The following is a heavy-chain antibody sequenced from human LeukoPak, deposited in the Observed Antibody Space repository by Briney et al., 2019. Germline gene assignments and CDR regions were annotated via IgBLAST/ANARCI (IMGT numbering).Heavy chain of an antibody. CDR3: ASRSGYSSSWSSGGYY. D-gene: IGHD6-13*01. Sequence: PGGSLRLSCAASGFTFSSYEMNWVRQAPGKGLEWVSYISSSSSTIYYADSVKGRFTISRDNAKNSLYLQMNSLRDEDTAVYYCASRSGYSSSWSSGGYYWGQGTLVTVSS. CDR2: ISSSSSTI. CDR1: GFTFSSYE. V-gene: IGHV3-48*02. J-gene: IGHJ4*02.